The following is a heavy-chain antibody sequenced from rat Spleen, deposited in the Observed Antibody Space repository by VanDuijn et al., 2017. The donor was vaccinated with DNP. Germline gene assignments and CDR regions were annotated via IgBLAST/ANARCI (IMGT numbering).Heavy chain of an antibody. J-gene: IGHJ3*01. CDR2: ISYDGGST. CDR1: GFTFSNYY. Sequence: EVQLVESGGGLVQPGRSMKLSCAASGFTFSNYYMVWVRQAPTKGLEWVAYISYDGGSTNYGDSVKGRFTISRDNAKSSLYLQMDSLRSEDTATYYCTTGLNWFGYWGQGTLVTVSS. CDR3: TTGLNWFGY. V-gene: IGHV5-20*01.